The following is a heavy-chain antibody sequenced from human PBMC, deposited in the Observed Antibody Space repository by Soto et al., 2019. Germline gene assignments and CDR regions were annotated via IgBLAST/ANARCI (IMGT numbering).Heavy chain of an antibody. D-gene: IGHD4-17*01. CDR1: GFTFSSYA. CDR2: ISGSGGST. J-gene: IGHJ2*01. Sequence: EVQLLESGGGLVQPGGSLRLSCAASGFTFSSYAMNWVRQAPGKGLEWVSVISGSGGSTYYADAVKGRFTISRDNSKNTLYLRMNSLRAEYTAVYYCAKRTVGWYFDLWGRGTLVTVSS. CDR3: AKRTVGWYFDL. V-gene: IGHV3-23*01.